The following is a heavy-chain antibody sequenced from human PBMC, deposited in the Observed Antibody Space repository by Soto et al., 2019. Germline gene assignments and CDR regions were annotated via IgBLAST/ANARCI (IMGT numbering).Heavy chain of an antibody. D-gene: IGHD2-15*01. J-gene: IGHJ2*01. CDR2: IYDSGST. CDR3: ARHGGRYCSGGTCYIYWHFDL. Sequence: SESLSLTCTVSGGSLSRGGYYWSWIRQHPGKGLEWIGYIYDSGSTDYNPSLKSRVTISVDTSKNQFSLKLSSVTAADTAVYYCARHGGRYCSGGTCYIYWHFDLWGRGTLVTVSS. V-gene: IGHV4-61*08. CDR1: GGSLSRGGYY.